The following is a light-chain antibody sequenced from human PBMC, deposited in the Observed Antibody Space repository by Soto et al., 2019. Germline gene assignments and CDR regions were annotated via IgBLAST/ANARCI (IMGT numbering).Light chain of an antibody. Sequence: DIVMTQTPLSLSVTPGQPASISCKSSQSLLSSDGKTYVYWYQQKPGQPPQLLNYEVSKRFSGEPDRFSGSESGTDFTLNISRVEAEDGGVYYCMQSGQLPLTFGGGTKVEIK. J-gene: IGKJ4*01. V-gene: IGKV2D-29*01. CDR3: MQSGQLPLT. CDR1: QSLLSSDGKTY. CDR2: EVS.